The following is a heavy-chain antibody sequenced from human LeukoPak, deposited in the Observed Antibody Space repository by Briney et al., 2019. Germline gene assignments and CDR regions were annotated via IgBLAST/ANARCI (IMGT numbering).Heavy chain of an antibody. CDR2: IKHDGSET. J-gene: IGHJ4*02. CDR3: AREQV. V-gene: IGHV3-7*01. CDR1: RFTFSTDS. Sequence: GGSLRLSCAASRFTFSTDSMSWVPQAPGKGPEGVASIKHDGSETSYVDSVKGRFTISRDNAKNSLYLQMNSLRDEDTAVYYCAREQVWGQGTLVTVSS.